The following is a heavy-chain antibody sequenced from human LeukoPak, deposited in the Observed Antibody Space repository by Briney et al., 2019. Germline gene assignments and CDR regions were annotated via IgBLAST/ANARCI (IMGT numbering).Heavy chain of an antibody. CDR2: IKSKTDGGTT. J-gene: IGHJ4*02. V-gene: IGHV3-15*01. D-gene: IGHD3-22*01. Sequence: GRSLRLSCAASGFTFSSYGMHWVRQAPGKGLEWVGRIKSKTDGGTTDYAAPVKGRFTISRDDSKNTLYLQMNSLKTEDTAVYYCTTGTAYYYDSSGYYPFDYWGQGTLVTVSS. CDR1: GFTFSSYG. CDR3: TTGTAYYYDSSGYYPFDY.